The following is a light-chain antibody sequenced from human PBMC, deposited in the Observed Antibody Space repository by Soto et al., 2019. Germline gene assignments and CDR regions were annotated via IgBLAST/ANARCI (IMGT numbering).Light chain of an antibody. Sequence: EIVATQSPATLSASPGERASLSCRASRSVSSYLAWYQQKPGQAPRLLIYDASNRATGIPARFSGSGSGTDFTLTISSLEPEDFAVYYCQQRSNWQTFGQGTRLEIK. CDR2: DAS. V-gene: IGKV3-11*01. CDR3: QQRSNWQT. J-gene: IGKJ5*01. CDR1: RSVSSY.